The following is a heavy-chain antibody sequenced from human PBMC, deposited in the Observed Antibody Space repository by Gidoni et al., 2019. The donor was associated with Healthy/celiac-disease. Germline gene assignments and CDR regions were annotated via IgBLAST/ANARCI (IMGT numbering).Heavy chain of an antibody. V-gene: IGHV3-9*01. J-gene: IGHJ4*02. D-gene: IGHD6-13*01. CDR3: AKDVSPGIAAAGSDY. CDR1: GFPFDDYA. CDR2: SSWNSGSI. Sequence: EVQLVESGGGLVQPGRSLRLSCAASGFPFDDYAMNWVRQAPGKGLEWVSGSSWNSGSIGYADSVKGRFTISRDNAKNSLYLQMNSLRAEDTALYYCAKDVSPGIAAAGSDYWGQGTLVTVSS.